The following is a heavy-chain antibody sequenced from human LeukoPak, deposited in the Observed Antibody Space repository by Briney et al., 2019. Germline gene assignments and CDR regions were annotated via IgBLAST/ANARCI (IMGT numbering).Heavy chain of an antibody. V-gene: IGHV3-53*01. J-gene: IGHJ3*02. Sequence: GGSLRLSCAASGFTVSSNYMSWVRQAPGKGLEWVSLIYSGGNTYYADSVKGRFTISRDNSKNTLYLQMNSLRAEDTAVYYCAKAVAGYSDAFDIWGQGTMVTVSS. D-gene: IGHD6-19*01. CDR1: GFTVSSNY. CDR2: IYSGGNT. CDR3: AKAVAGYSDAFDI.